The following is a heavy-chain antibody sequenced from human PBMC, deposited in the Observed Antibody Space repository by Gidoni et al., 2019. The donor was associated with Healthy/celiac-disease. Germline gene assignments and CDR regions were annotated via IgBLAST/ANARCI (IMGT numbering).Heavy chain of an antibody. J-gene: IGHJ4*02. CDR3: ARDEGWSYDY. V-gene: IGHV3-21*01. Sequence: EVQLVESGGGLVKPGGSLRLPCADAGFTVSSYSMSWVRQAPGKGLEWVSSISSSSSYIYYADSVKGRFTISRDNAKNSLYLQMNSLRAEDTAVYYCARDEGWSYDYWGQGTLVTVSS. CDR1: GFTVSSYS. D-gene: IGHD2-15*01. CDR2: ISSSSSYI.